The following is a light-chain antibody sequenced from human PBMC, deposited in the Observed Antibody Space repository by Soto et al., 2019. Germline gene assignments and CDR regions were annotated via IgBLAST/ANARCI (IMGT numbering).Light chain of an antibody. CDR3: QQYKKWPRT. V-gene: IGKV1-27*01. CDR2: SAS. CDR1: QGINNY. J-gene: IGKJ1*01. Sequence: DIRMSQSPSAVSASVGDSVTITYRASQGINNYLAWYQQKPGKVPVLLIYSASTLKSGVPSRFSGRGAGTDFTLTISSLQSEDFAVYYCQQYKKWPRTFGHGTNV.